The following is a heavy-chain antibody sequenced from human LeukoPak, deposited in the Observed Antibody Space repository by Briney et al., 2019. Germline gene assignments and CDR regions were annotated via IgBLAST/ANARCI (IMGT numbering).Heavy chain of an antibody. CDR1: GFTFSSYA. Sequence: PGGSLRLSCAASGFTFSSYAMHWVRQAPGKGLEWVSVISCDGSNTYYADSVNGRFTISRDNAKNSLYLQMNSLRAEDTAVYYWARDVDGSGMYYFDYCGERTLVTVSS. J-gene: IGHJ4*02. CDR2: ISCDGSNT. D-gene: IGHD3-10*01. CDR3: ARDVDGSGMYYFDY. V-gene: IGHV3-30*04.